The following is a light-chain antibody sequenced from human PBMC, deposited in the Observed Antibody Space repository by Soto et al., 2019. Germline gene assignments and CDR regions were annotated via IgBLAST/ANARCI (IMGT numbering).Light chain of an antibody. V-gene: IGKV3-20*01. Sequence: EIVLKQSQGTLSLHPRARATLSCRASQSVRSNCLAWYQHKPGQAPRLLIYGTSSRATDIPDRFTGSGSGTDFTLTISRLETEDFAGDGRPPQTFGQGTKVDIK. CDR1: QSVRSNC. J-gene: IGKJ1*01. CDR3: PPQT. CDR2: GTS.